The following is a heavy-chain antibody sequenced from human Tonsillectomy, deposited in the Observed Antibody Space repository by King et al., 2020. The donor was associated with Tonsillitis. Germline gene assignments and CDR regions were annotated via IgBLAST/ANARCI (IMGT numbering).Heavy chain of an antibody. CDR1: GFTFRSYA. CDR3: AKVDLDDEITMMVVLNESHDAFDI. Sequence: VQLVESGGGLVQPGGSLRLSCAASGFTFRSYAMSWVRQAPGKGLEWVSAISGSGGSTYYADSVKGRFTISRDNSKNTLYLQMNSLRAEDTAVYYCAKVDLDDEITMMVVLNESHDAFDIWGQGTMVTVSS. D-gene: IGHD3-22*01. CDR2: ISGSGGST. V-gene: IGHV3-23*04. J-gene: IGHJ3*02.